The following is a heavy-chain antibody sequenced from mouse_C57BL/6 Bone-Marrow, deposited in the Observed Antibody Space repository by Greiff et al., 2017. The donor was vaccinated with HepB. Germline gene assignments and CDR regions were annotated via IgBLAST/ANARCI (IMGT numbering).Heavy chain of an antibody. CDR3: ARRGANGDFDV. Sequence: VQLQESGAELARPGASVKMSCKASGYTFTSYTMHWVKQRPGQGLEWIGYINPSSGYTKYNQKFKDKATLTADKSSSTAYMQLSSLTSEDSAVYYCARRGANGDFDVWGTGTTVTVSS. V-gene: IGHV1-4*01. J-gene: IGHJ1*03. CDR2: INPSSGYT. CDR1: GYTFTSYT.